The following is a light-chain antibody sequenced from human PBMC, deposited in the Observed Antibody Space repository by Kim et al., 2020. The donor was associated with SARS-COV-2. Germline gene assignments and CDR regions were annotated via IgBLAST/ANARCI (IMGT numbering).Light chain of an antibody. CDR2: DAS. J-gene: IGKJ4*01. CDR1: QYISNS. CDR3: QQYDDLLLS. Sequence: ASVGDRVTLTCQASQYISNSLNWFQHKPGNAPKLLIYDASNLETGVPSRFSRSGFGTDFTFTIISLQPEDIATYYCQQYDDLLLSFGGGAQVDIQ. V-gene: IGKV1-33*01.